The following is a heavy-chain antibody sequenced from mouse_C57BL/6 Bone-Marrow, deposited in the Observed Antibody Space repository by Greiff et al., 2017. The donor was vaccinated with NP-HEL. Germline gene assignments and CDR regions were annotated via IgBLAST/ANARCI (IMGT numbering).Heavy chain of an antibody. J-gene: IGHJ1*03. CDR3: ARETVVAWYFDV. CDR2: ISDGGSYT. Sequence: EVKLMESGGGLVKPGGSLKLSCAASGFTFSSYAMSWVRQTPEKRLEWVATISDGGSYTYYPDNVKGRFTISRDNAKNNLYLQMSHLKSEDTAMYYCARETVVAWYFDVWGTGTTVTVSS. V-gene: IGHV5-4*01. CDR1: GFTFSSYA. D-gene: IGHD1-1*01.